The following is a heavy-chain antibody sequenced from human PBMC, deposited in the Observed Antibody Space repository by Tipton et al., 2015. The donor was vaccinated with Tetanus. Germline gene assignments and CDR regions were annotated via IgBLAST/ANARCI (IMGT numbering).Heavy chain of an antibody. CDR2: INSVSRII. J-gene: IGHJ3*02. CDR3: AGPALLSTYGLDI. V-gene: IGHV3-48*04. Sequence: SLRLSCVTSGFTFRSYSVNWVRQAPGGGLEWIAYINSVSRIIFYADSVKGRFTISRDNAKNSLYLQMNSLRVEDTAVYYCAGPALLSTYGLDIWGQGTMVTVSS. D-gene: IGHD2-8*01. CDR1: GFTFRSYS.